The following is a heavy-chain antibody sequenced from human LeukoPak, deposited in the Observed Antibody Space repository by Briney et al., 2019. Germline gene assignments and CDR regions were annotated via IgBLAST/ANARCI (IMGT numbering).Heavy chain of an antibody. CDR1: GYSISSGYY. Sequence: PSETLSLTCTVSGYSISSGYYWGWIRQPPGKGLEWIGSIYHSGSTYYNPSLKSRVTISIDTSKNQFSLKLSSVTAADTAVYYCARDMLIPPASGYDTFDYWGQGTLVTVSS. CDR2: IYHSGST. J-gene: IGHJ4*02. V-gene: IGHV4-38-2*02. CDR3: ARDMLIPPASGYDTFDY. D-gene: IGHD5-12*01.